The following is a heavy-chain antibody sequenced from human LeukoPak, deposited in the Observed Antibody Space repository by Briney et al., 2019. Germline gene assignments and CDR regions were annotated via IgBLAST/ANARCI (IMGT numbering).Heavy chain of an antibody. CDR1: GFNFSSYG. CDR3: AKDHGFHFDWLFSPDY. CDR2: ISYDGSNK. D-gene: IGHD3-9*01. J-gene: IGHJ4*02. Sequence: GGSLRLSCAASGFNFSSYGMHWVRQAPGKGLEWVAVISYDGSNKYYADSVKGRFTISRDNSKNTLYLQMNSLRAEDTAVYYCAKDHGFHFDWLFSPDYWGQGTLVTVSS. V-gene: IGHV3-30*18.